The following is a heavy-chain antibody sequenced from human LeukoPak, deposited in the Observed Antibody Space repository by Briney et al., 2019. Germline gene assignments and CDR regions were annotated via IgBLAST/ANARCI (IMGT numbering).Heavy chain of an antibody. J-gene: IGHJ4*02. D-gene: IGHD3-3*01. V-gene: IGHV4-59*01. CDR1: GDSIGSYY. CDR2: IYYSGST. CDR3: ARLYYDFWSGFDY. Sequence: SETLSLTCTVSGDSIGSYYWSWIRQPPGKGLEWIGYIYYSGSTNYNPSLKSRVTISVDTSKNQFSLKLSSVTAADTAVYYCARLYYDFWSGFDYWGQGTLVTVSS.